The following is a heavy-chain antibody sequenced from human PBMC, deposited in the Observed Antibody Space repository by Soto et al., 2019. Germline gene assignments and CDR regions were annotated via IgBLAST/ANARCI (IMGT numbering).Heavy chain of an antibody. D-gene: IGHD3-16*01. CDR2: INTYNGNT. CDR1: GYSFTRYG. Sequence: QVQLVQSRAEVKNPGASVKVSCKASGYSFTRYGIAWARQAPGQGLEWMAWINTYNGNTNYAQNLQGRVTLTTDTSTSTAYMELTSLRSNDTAIYYCAMVDVYVTPSPQDVWGQGTTVIVS. CDR3: AMVDVYVTPSPQDV. J-gene: IGHJ6*02. V-gene: IGHV1-18*01.